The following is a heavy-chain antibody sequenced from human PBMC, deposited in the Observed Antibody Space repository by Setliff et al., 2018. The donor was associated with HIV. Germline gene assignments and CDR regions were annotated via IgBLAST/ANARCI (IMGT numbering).Heavy chain of an antibody. CDR1: GNSFNGDF. D-gene: IGHD6-25*01. CDR2: IKLSSGGT. CDR3: VTSPGSFTSVDETEAGDY. J-gene: IGHJ4*02. Sequence: ASVKVSCKAPGNSFNGDFLNWVRQAPGQGLEWMGNIKLSSGGTKFAQKFLGRVTMTRDTSTNTAFMELRRLNSDDTATYFCVTSPGSFTSVDETEAGDYWGQETLVTVS. V-gene: IGHV1-2*02.